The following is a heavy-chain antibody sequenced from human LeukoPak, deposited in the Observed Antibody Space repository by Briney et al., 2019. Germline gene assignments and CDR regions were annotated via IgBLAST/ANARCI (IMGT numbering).Heavy chain of an antibody. CDR2: IVPIFGTA. CDR1: GGTFSRYA. V-gene: IGHV1-69*13. Sequence: ASVKVSCKASGGTFSRYAVSWVRQAPGQGLEWMGGIVPIFGTANYAQKFQGRVTITADESTSTAYMELSSLRSEDTAVYYCARGWSITMVRGTSRFDPWGQGTLVTVSS. CDR3: ARGWSITMVRGTSRFDP. J-gene: IGHJ5*02. D-gene: IGHD3-10*01.